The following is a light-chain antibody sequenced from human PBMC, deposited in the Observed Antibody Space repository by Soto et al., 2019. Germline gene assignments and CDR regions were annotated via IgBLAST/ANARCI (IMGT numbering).Light chain of an antibody. Sequence: DIQMTQSPSTLPASVGDRVTITCRASQSISSWLAWYQQKPGKAPKPLIYDASSLESGVPSRFSGSGSGTEFTLTISSLQPDDFATYYCQQYNSYPITFGQGTRLEIK. CDR2: DAS. J-gene: IGKJ5*01. CDR1: QSISSW. V-gene: IGKV1-5*01. CDR3: QQYNSYPIT.